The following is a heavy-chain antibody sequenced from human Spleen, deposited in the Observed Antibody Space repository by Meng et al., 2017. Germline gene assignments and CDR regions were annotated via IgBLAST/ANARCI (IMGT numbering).Heavy chain of an antibody. Sequence: ASVKVSCKASGYTFTSYAMNWVRQAPGQGLEWMGRINPKSGDTHYAQRFQGRVTMTGDTSISTDYMELSGLRSDDTAMYYCARDDDISAGDKLCGDYWGQGTLVTVSS. D-gene: IGHD2-2*01. J-gene: IGHJ4*02. CDR1: GYTFTSYA. CDR3: ARDDDISAGDKLCGDY. CDR2: INPKSGDT. V-gene: IGHV1-2*06.